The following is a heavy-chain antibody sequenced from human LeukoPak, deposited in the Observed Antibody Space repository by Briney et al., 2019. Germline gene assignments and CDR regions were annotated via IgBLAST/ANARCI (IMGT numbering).Heavy chain of an antibody. D-gene: IGHD1-26*01. Sequence: PGGSLRLSCAASGFTFSSYAMHWVRQAPGKGLEWVAVISYDGSNKYYADSVKGRFTISRDNSKNTLYLQMNSLRAEDMAVYYCARDLGLRGSYVFHYWGQGTLVTVSS. J-gene: IGHJ4*02. V-gene: IGHV3-30-3*01. CDR2: ISYDGSNK. CDR3: ARDLGLRGSYVFHY. CDR1: GFTFSSYA.